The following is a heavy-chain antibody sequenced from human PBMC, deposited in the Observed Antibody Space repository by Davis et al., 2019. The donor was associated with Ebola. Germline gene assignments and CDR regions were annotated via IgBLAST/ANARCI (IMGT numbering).Heavy chain of an antibody. D-gene: IGHD5-18*01. CDR1: GFTFSSYG. Sequence: GESLKISCAASGFTFSSYGMHWVRQAPGKGLEWVAVIWYDGSNKYYADSVKGRFTISRDNAKNSLYLQMNSLRAEDTAVYYCARGPTLTSYGGNYFDYWGQGTLVTVSS. CDR3: ARGPTLTSYGGNYFDY. CDR2: IWYDGSNK. J-gene: IGHJ4*02. V-gene: IGHV3-33*01.